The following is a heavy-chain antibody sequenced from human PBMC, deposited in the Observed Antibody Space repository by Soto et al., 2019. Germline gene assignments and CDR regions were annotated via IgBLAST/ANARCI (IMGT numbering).Heavy chain of an antibody. D-gene: IGHD2-2*01. J-gene: IGHJ4*02. CDR2: ISGSGGST. CDR1: GFTFSSYA. Sequence: EVQLLESGGGLVQPGGSLRLSCAASGFTFSSYAMSWVRQAPGKGLEWVSAISGSGGSTYYADSVKGRFTISRDNSKKTLYLQMNRLKADDTAVYYCAKIGGYCSSTSCRPLDYWGQGTLVTVSS. CDR3: AKIGGYCSSTSCRPLDY. V-gene: IGHV3-23*01.